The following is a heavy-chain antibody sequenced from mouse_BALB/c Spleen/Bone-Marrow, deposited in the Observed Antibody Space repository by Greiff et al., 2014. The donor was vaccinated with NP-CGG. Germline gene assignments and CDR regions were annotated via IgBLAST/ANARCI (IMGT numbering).Heavy chain of an antibody. CDR2: IYPGNVNT. Sequence: QVQLQQSGPELVKPGASVRISCKASGYTFTSYYIHWVKQRPGQGLEWIGWIYPGNVNTKYNEKFKGKATLTADKSSSTAHMQLSSLTSEDSAVYFCARSLSRYAMDYWGQGTSVTVSS. CDR1: GYTFTSYY. V-gene: IGHV1S56*01. J-gene: IGHJ4*01. CDR3: ARSLSRYAMDY. D-gene: IGHD6-2*01.